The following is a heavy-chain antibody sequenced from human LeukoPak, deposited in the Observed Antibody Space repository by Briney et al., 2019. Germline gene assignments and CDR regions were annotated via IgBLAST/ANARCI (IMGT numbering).Heavy chain of an antibody. CDR1: GFTFSSYG. J-gene: IGHJ4*02. D-gene: IGHD1-7*01. CDR3: ARDPFGNYGPNSDY. V-gene: IGHV3-30*02. Sequence: PGGSLRLSCAASGFTFSSYGMHWVRQAPGKGLEWVAFIRYDGSNKYYADSVKGRFTISRDNAKNSLYLQMNSLRAEDTAVYYCARDPFGNYGPNSDYWGEGTLVTVSS. CDR2: IRYDGSNK.